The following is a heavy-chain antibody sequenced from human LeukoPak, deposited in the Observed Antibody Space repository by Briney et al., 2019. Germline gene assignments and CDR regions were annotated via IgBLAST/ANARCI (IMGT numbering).Heavy chain of an antibody. CDR3: ARGHSSGWFPGVYHNYMDV. Sequence: SETLSLTCTVSGGSISSYYWSWIRQPPGKGLEWIGHFYDSVSTNYIPSLKSRVTISADTSKNQFSLKLTSVTAADTAIYYWARGHSSGWFPGVYHNYMDVWGKGTTVTVSS. CDR1: GGSISSYY. D-gene: IGHD6-19*01. J-gene: IGHJ6*03. V-gene: IGHV4-59*13. CDR2: FYDSVST.